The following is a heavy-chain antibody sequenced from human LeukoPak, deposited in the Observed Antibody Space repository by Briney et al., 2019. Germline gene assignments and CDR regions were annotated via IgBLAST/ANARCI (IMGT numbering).Heavy chain of an antibody. J-gene: IGHJ4*02. CDR2: IGTGVNT. CDR1: GFTVINNY. D-gene: IGHD1-20*01. CDR3: ARDLNL. V-gene: IGHV3-53*01. Sequence: PGGSLRLSCAASGFTVINNYMSWVRQAPGKGLEWVSLIGTGVNTYYADSVKGRFTISRDSSKNTLYLQMNSLRAEDSAMYYCARDLNLWGQGTLVTVSS.